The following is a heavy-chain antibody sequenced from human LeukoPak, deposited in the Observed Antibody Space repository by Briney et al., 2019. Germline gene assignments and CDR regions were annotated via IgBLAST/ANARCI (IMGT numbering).Heavy chain of an antibody. V-gene: IGHV4-59*01. J-gene: IGHJ4*02. CDR2: TYYSGST. CDR1: GGSISSYY. D-gene: IGHD3-22*01. CDR3: ARLLVTGDSSGYYYWLDY. Sequence: SETLSLTCTVSGGSISSYYWSWIRQPPGKGLEWIGYTYYSGSTNYNPSLKSRVTISVDTSKNQFSLKLSSVTAADTAVYYCARLLVTGDSSGYYYWLDYWGQGTLVTVSS.